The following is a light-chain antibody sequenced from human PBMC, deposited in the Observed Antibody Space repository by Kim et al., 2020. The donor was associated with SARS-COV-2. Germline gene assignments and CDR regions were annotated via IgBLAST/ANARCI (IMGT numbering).Light chain of an antibody. CDR1: QDISTY. CDR2: AAS. Sequence: GDRVTITCRASQDISTYLAWYQQKPGKVPNLLIYAASTLESGVPSRFSGSGSGTDFTLTISSLQPEDVATYYCQKYNTAPPWAFGQGTKVEIK. J-gene: IGKJ1*01. V-gene: IGKV1-27*01. CDR3: QKYNTAPPWA.